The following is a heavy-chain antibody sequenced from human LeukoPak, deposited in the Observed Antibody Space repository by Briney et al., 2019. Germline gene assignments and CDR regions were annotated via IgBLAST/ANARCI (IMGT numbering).Heavy chain of an antibody. CDR3: AREGPYSGSYWDYYYYGMDV. CDR1: GYTFTSYY. J-gene: IGHJ6*02. D-gene: IGHD1-26*01. V-gene: IGHV1-46*01. Sequence: ASVKVSCKASGYTFTSYYMHWVRQAPGQGLEWMGIINPSGGSTSYAQKFQGRVTMTRDTSTSTVYMELSSLRSEDTAVYYCAREGPYSGSYWDYYYYGMDVWGQGTTVTVSS. CDR2: INPSGGST.